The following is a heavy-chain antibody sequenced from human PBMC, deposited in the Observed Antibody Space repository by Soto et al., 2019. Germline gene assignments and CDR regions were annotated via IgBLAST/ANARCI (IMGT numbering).Heavy chain of an antibody. J-gene: IGHJ5*02. Sequence: SETLSLTCTVSGGSISSGGYYWSWIRQHPGKGLGWIGYIYYSGSTYYNPSLKSRVTISVDTSKNQFSLKLSSVTAADTAVYYCARDLAGGVPAATWFDPWGQGTLVTVSS. CDR1: GGSISSGGYY. D-gene: IGHD2-2*01. V-gene: IGHV4-31*03. CDR3: ARDLAGGVPAATWFDP. CDR2: IYYSGST.